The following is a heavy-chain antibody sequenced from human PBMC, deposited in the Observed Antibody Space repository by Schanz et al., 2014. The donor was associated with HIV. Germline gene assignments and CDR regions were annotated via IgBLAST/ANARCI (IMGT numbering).Heavy chain of an antibody. J-gene: IGHJ4*02. V-gene: IGHV3-23*04. CDR3: AKPEYDSSGNSQSHFDY. Sequence: EVQMVESGGGLVQPGGSLRLSCAASGFSLNRYSVNWVRQAPGKGLEWVSSISESGGRTFTADSVNGRFTISRDNSKNMLYLQMTTLRPEDTAVYYCAKPEYDSSGNSQSHFDYWGQGTLVTVSS. CDR2: ISESGGRT. D-gene: IGHD3-22*01. CDR1: GFSLNRYS.